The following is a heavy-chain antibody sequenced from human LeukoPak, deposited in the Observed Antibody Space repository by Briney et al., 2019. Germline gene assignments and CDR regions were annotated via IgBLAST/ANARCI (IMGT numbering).Heavy chain of an antibody. Sequence: SQTLSLTCNVSGGSISSGDKYWSWIRQPPGKGLEWIGYIYYGGSTYYNPSLKSRLTISVDTSENQFSLHLTSVTAADTAVYFCARVTRWAGLDFWGQGTLVTVSS. V-gene: IGHV4-30-4*01. CDR2: IYYGGST. J-gene: IGHJ4*02. D-gene: IGHD2-21*02. CDR1: GGSISSGDKY. CDR3: ARVTRWAGLDF.